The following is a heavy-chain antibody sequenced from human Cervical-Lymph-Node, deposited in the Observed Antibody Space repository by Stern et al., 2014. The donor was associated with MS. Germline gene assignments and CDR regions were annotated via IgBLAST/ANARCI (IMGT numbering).Heavy chain of an antibody. V-gene: IGHV3-74*01. J-gene: IGHJ5*02. CDR2: IDDGGNT. Sequence: EVQLVESGGGLIQPGGSLRLSCATSGFTFSNFWMHWVRQAPGKGLEWVSQIDDGGNTNYADCVKGRFTISRDNAKDTLFLQLNSLRTEDTAVYYCARGRVTTVTPNWFDPWGQGTLVTVSS. CDR3: ARGRVTTVTPNWFDP. D-gene: IGHD4-17*01. CDR1: GFTFSNFW.